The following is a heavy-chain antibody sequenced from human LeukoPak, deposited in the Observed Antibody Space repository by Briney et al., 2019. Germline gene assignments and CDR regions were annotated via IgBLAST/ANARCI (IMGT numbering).Heavy chain of an antibody. CDR1: GFTFSSYA. V-gene: IGHV3-30*04. D-gene: IGHD5-24*01. J-gene: IGHJ1*01. Sequence: GRSLRLSCAASGFTFSSYAMHWVRQAPGKGLEWVAVISYDGSNKYYADSVKGRFTTSRDNSKNTLYLQMNSLRAEDTAVYYCARDLSRDAPGKYFQHWGQGTLVTVSS. CDR3: ARDLSRDAPGKYFQH. CDR2: ISYDGSNK.